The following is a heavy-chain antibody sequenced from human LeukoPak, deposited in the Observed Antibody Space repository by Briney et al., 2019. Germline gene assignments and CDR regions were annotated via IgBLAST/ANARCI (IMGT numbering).Heavy chain of an antibody. Sequence: GGSLRLSCAASGFTFDTYAMTWVRQAPGKGLEWVSSTSSGGTYIYYAESLRGRSTISRDNTKNFLYLQLSTLRVEDTAVYYCARDRPTGRSRGVVVQWGQGTLVTVSS. CDR2: TSSGGTYI. CDR1: GFTFDTYA. CDR3: ARDRPTGRSRGVVVQ. V-gene: IGHV3-21*01. J-gene: IGHJ4*02. D-gene: IGHD2-15*01.